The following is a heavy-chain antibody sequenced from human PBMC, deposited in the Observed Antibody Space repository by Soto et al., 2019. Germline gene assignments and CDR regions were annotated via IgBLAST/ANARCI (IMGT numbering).Heavy chain of an antibody. V-gene: IGHV4-4*02. CDR2: ISHSGST. CDR3: ARTSTMVRGVHDY. D-gene: IGHD3-10*01. J-gene: IGHJ4*02. Sequence: QVQLQESGPGPVTPSGTLSLTCAVSSGSITSSNWWSWVRQPPGKGLEWIGEISHSGSTNYNSSLRSRLTLSVDKSNNQFSLRLNSLTAADTAVYYCARTSTMVRGVHDYWGQGSLVTVSS. CDR1: SGSITSSNW.